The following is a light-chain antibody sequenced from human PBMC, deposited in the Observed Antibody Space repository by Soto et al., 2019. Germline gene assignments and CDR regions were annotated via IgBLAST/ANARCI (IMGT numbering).Light chain of an antibody. J-gene: IGKJ5*01. CDR1: QSVSSSY. Sequence: EIVLTQSPGTLSLSPGEIATLSFSASQSVSSSYLAWYQQKPGQAPRLLIYGASSRATGIPDRFSGSGSGTDFTLTISRLEPEDFATYYCQQSYSSPITFGQGTRLEIK. CDR2: GAS. V-gene: IGKV3-20*01. CDR3: QQSYSSPIT.